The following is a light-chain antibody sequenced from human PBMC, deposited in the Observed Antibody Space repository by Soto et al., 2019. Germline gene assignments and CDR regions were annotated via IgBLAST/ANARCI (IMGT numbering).Light chain of an antibody. CDR3: SSFTRIVGL. CDR2: DVS. V-gene: IGLV2-14*03. J-gene: IGLJ2*01. Sequence: QSALTQPASVSGSPGQTSTISCTGAVSEVAGYTYVSWYQQHPGKGPKVIIYDVSNRPLGVSNRFSGSKSGTTSSLTISGLQAEDEADYYCSSFTRIVGLFGGGTKVTVL. CDR1: VSEVAGYTY.